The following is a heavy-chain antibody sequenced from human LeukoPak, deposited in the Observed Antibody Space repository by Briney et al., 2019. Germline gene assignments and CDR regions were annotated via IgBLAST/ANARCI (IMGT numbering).Heavy chain of an antibody. J-gene: IGHJ5*02. CDR3: ARGSAVAGTRWFDP. V-gene: IGHV4-34*01. CDR1: GGSFSGYY. Sequence: SETLSLTCAVYGGSFSGYYWSWIRKPPGKGLEWIGEINHSGSTNYNPSLKSRVTISVDTSKNQFSLKLSSVTAADTAVYYCARGSAVAGTRWFDPWGQGTLVTVSS. D-gene: IGHD6-19*01. CDR2: INHSGST.